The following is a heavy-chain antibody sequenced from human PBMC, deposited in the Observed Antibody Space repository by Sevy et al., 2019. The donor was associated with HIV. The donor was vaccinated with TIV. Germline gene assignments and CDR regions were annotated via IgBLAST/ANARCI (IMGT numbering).Heavy chain of an antibody. CDR1: GFTFSAHG. V-gene: IGHV3-30*18. J-gene: IGHJ4*02. Sequence: GGSLRLSCAASGFTFSAHGMHWVRQAPGKGLEWVAVISYDGSDKYYADSVKGRFTISRDNSKNTLYLQMNSLRAEDTAVYYCAKDQGAAKYYYDSSGHWDYWGQGTLVTVSS. CDR3: AKDQGAAKYYYDSSGHWDY. D-gene: IGHD3-22*01. CDR2: ISYDGSDK.